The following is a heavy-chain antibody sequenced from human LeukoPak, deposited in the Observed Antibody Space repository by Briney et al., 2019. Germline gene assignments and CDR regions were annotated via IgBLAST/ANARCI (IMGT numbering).Heavy chain of an antibody. CDR3: ARDDPGRHGQDGTYYYYYMDV. D-gene: IGHD5-24*01. CDR1: GTSIKTYY. Sequence: PSETLSLTCTVSGTSIKTYYWSWIRQPPGKGLEWIGYIFDRGTTTYNPSLESRVTISAETSKNQVSLKVKSVTAADTAVYYCARDDPGRHGQDGTYYYYYMDVWGKGTTVTVSS. J-gene: IGHJ6*03. V-gene: IGHV4-59*01. CDR2: IFDRGTT.